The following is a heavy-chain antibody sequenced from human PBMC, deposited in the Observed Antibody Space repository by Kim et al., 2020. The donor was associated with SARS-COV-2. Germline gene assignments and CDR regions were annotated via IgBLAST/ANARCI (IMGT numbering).Heavy chain of an antibody. CDR1: GGSISSYY. J-gene: IGHJ6*02. CDR2: IYYSGST. Sequence: SETLSLTCTVSGGSISSYYWSWIRQPPGKGLEWIGYIYYSGSTNYNPSLKSRVTISVDTSKNQFSLKLSSVTAADTAVYYCARARDYYYGMDVWGQGTTVTVSS. CDR3: ARARDYYYGMDV. V-gene: IGHV4-59*01.